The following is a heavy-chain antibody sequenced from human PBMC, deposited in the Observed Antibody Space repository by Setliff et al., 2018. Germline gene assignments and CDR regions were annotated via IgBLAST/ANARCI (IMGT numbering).Heavy chain of an antibody. CDR2: FDPEDGET. V-gene: IGHV1-24*01. Sequence: ASVKVSCKVSGYTLTELSMHWVRQAPGKGLEWMGGFDPEDGETIYAQKFQGRVTMTEDTSTDTAYMELSSLGSEDTAVYYCATMHIVVVIAISDHAFDIWGQGTMVT. J-gene: IGHJ3*02. D-gene: IGHD2-21*01. CDR1: GYTLTELS. CDR3: ATMHIVVVIAISDHAFDI.